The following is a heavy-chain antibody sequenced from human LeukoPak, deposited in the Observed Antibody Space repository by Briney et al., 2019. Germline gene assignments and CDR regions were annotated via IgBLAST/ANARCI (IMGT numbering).Heavy chain of an antibody. J-gene: IGHJ5*02. CDR1: GGSISSYY. Sequence: ASETLSLTCTVSGGSISSYYWSWIRQPPGKGLEWIGYIYYSGSTNYNPSLKSRVTISVDTSKNQFSLKLSSVTAADTAVYYCARGHPNQYWFDPWGQGTLVTVSS. CDR3: ARGHPNQYWFDP. D-gene: IGHD1-14*01. V-gene: IGHV4-59*01. CDR2: IYYSGST.